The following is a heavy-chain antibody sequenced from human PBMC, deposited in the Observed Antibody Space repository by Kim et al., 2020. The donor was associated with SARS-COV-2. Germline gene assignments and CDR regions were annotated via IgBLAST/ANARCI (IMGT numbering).Heavy chain of an antibody. J-gene: IGHJ3*02. D-gene: IGHD3-16*02. Sequence: GGSLRLSCAASGFTFSSYGMHWVRRAPGKGLEWVAVIWYDGSNKYYADSVKGRFTISRDNSKNTLYLQMNSLRAEDTAVYYCARDGAVGYDYIWGSYRQPTDAFDIWGQGTMVTVSS. V-gene: IGHV3-33*01. CDR2: IWYDGSNK. CDR1: GFTFSSYG. CDR3: ARDGAVGYDYIWGSYRQPTDAFDI.